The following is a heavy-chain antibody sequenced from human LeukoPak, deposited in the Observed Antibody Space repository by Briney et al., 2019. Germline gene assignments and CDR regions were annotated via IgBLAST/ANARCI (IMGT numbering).Heavy chain of an antibody. V-gene: IGHV4-39*07. CDR2: IYYSGST. Sequence: SETLSLTCTVSGGSISSSSYYWGWIRQPPGKGLEWIGSIYYSGSTYYNPSLKSRVTISVDTSKNQFSLKLSSVTAADTAVYYCARAERYMHSSGWFDYWGQGTLVTVSS. D-gene: IGHD6-19*01. CDR1: GGSISSSSYY. CDR3: ARAERYMHSSGWFDY. J-gene: IGHJ4*02.